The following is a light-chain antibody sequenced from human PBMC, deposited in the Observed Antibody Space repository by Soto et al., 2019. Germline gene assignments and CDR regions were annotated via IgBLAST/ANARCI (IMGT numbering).Light chain of an antibody. Sequence: EVVLTQSPATLSLSPGERATLSCRASQSVRTSLAWYQHKPGQAPRLVIYDASLRANGVPARFSGSGSGTDFTLTISSLEPEDFAVYFCQQRSSWPLTFGGGTKVDI. CDR2: DAS. CDR3: QQRSSWPLT. J-gene: IGKJ4*02. V-gene: IGKV3-11*01. CDR1: QSVRTS.